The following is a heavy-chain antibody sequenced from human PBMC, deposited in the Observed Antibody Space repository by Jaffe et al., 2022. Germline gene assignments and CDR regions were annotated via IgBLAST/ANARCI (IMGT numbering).Heavy chain of an antibody. CDR1: GYSISSGYY. V-gene: IGHV4-38-2*01. J-gene: IGHJ3*02. CDR3: ARPTVRRRGSGARDAFDI. D-gene: IGHD1-26*01. CDR2: IYHSGST. Sequence: QVQLQESGPGLVKPSETLSLTCAVSGYSISSGYYWGWIRQPPGKGLEWIGSIYHSGSTYYNPSLKSRVTISVDTSKNQFSLKLSSVTAADTAVYYCARPTVRRRGSGARDAFDIWGQGTMVTVSS.